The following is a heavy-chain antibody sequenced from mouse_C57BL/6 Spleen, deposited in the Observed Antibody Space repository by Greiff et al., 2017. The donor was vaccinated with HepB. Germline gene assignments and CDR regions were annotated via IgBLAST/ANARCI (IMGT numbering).Heavy chain of an antibody. CDR3: NSYGSSYPDY. V-gene: IGHV1-15*01. J-gene: IGHJ2*01. CDR1: GYTFTDYE. Sequence: VQLQQSGAELVRPGASVTLSCKASGYTFTDYEMHWVKQTPVHGLEWIGAIDPETGGTAYNQKFKGKAILTADKSSSTAYMELRSLTSEDSAVYYCNSYGSSYPDYWGQGTTLTVSS. CDR2: IDPETGGT. D-gene: IGHD1-1*01.